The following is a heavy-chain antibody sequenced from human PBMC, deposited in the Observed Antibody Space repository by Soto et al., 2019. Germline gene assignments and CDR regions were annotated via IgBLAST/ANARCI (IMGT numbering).Heavy chain of an antibody. V-gene: IGHV1-18*01. CDR3: ARVDTAMVTDSSGYYDLLSCLDY. CDR1: GYTFTSYG. CDR2: ISADNGNT. Sequence: QVQLVQSGAEVKKPGASVKVSCKASGYTFTSYGISWVRQAPGQGLEWMGWISADNGNTNYAQKLQGRVTMTTDTSTSTEYMELRSLRSDDTAVYYCARVDTAMVTDSSGYYDLLSCLDYWGQGTLVTVSS. D-gene: IGHD5-18*01. J-gene: IGHJ4*02.